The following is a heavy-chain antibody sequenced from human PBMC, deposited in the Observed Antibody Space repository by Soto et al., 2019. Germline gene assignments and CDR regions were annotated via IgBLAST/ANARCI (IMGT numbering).Heavy chain of an antibody. D-gene: IGHD4-4*01. CDR3: SGGQNDYNYYYYYPMDV. CDR1: GFTFSGSA. CDR2: IRSKPNNYAT. V-gene: IGHV3-73*02. J-gene: IGHJ6*02. Sequence: EVQLVESGGGLVQPGESLRLSCAASGFTFSGSAMHWVRQAPGKGLEWVGRIRSKPNNYATAYAASVKGRFSISRDDSTNTAYLQVNGLKTEDTAVYYCSGGQNDYNYYYYYPMDVWGRGTTVTVSS.